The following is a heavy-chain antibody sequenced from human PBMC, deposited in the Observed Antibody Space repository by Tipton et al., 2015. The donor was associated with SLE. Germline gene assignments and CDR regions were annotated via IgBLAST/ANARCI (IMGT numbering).Heavy chain of an antibody. CDR3: ARPGMGGWYFDL. J-gene: IGHJ2*01. CDR2: IYYSGST. V-gene: IGHV4-59*01. CDR1: GGSFSSYY. Sequence: TLSLTCAVYGGSFSSYYWSWIRQPPGKGLEWIGYIYYSGSTNYNPSLKSRVTISVDTSKNQFSLKLSSVTAADTAVYYCARPGMGGWYFDLWGRGTLVTVSS. D-gene: IGHD1-26*01.